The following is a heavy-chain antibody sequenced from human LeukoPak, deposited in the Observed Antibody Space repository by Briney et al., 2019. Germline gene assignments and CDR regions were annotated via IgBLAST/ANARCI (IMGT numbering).Heavy chain of an antibody. Sequence: PGGSLRLSCAASGFTFSSYWMSWVRQAPGKGLEWVAVIWYDGSNKYYADSVKGRFTISRDNSKNTLYLQMNSLRAEDTAVYYCAAETPDREVLAAEIDYWGQGTLVTVSS. CDR2: IWYDGSNK. D-gene: IGHD6-25*01. CDR3: AAETPDREVLAAEIDY. CDR1: GFTFSSYW. V-gene: IGHV3-33*08. J-gene: IGHJ4*02.